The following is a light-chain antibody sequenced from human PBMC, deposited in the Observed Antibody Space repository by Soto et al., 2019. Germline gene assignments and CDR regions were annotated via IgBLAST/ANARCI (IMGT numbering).Light chain of an antibody. J-gene: IGLJ1*01. V-gene: IGLV2-23*01. Sequence: QSALTQPASVYGSPGQSITISCTGTSSDVGSYNLVSWYQQHPGKAPKLMIYEGSKRPSGVSNRFSGSKSGNTASLTISGLQAEDEADYYCCSYAGSPYVFGTGTKLTVL. CDR2: EGS. CDR3: CSYAGSPYV. CDR1: SSDVGSYNL.